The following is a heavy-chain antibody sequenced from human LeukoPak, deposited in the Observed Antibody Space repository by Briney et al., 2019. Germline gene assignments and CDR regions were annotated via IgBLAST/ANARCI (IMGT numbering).Heavy chain of an antibody. D-gene: IGHD6-13*01. V-gene: IGHV3-7*01. CDR1: GFTFSSYW. Sequence: GGSLRLSCAASGFTFSSYWMSWVRQAPGKGLEWVANIKQDGSEKYYVDSVKGRFTISRDNAKNSLYLQLNSLRAEDAAVYYCAREGITAAADYWGQGTLVTVSS. CDR2: IKQDGSEK. CDR3: AREGITAAADY. J-gene: IGHJ4*02.